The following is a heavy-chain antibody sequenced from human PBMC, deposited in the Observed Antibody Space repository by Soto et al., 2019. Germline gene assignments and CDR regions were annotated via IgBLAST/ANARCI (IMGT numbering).Heavy chain of an antibody. J-gene: IGHJ4*02. D-gene: IGHD3-22*01. CDR3: ARGPTDYYDNSANYFLDY. CDR2: ISTYNRNT. V-gene: IGHV1-18*01. CDR1: GYTFITYG. Sequence: QVQLVQSGAEVKKPGASVKVSCKASGYTFITYGVSWVRQAPGQGLDWLGWISTYNRNTRYAERLQGRVTMTTDTTTNTAYMELRNLRSDDTAVYYCARGPTDYYDNSANYFLDYWGQGTPVTVSS.